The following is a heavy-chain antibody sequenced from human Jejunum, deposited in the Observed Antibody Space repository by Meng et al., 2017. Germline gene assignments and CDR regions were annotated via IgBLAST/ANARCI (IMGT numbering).Heavy chain of an antibody. D-gene: IGHD2-2*02. J-gene: IGHJ4*02. Sequence: RQVQYGAEVKEPGASVKVSCKASGYTFTGYYMHWVRQAPGLGLEWMGRINPYNGGTNYAQKFQGRLTMTRDTSISTAYIELVTLTSDDTAVYYCAKGYTAGSYYFDYWGQGTLVTVSS. CDR3: AKGYTAGSYYFDY. CDR1: GYTFTGYY. V-gene: IGHV1-2*06. CDR2: INPYNGGT.